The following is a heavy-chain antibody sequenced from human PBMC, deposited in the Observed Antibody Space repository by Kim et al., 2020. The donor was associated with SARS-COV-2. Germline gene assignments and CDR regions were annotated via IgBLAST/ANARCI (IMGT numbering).Heavy chain of an antibody. V-gene: IGHV3-13*04. J-gene: IGHJ6*02. Sequence: GGSLRLSCAASGFTFSSYDMHWVRQATGKGLEWVSAIGTAGDTYYPGSVKGRFTISRENAKNSLYLQMNSLRAGDTAVYYCARVPTRRYYYYGMDVWGQGTTVTVSS. CDR1: GFTFSSYD. CDR3: ARVPTRRYYYYGMDV. CDR2: IGTAGDT.